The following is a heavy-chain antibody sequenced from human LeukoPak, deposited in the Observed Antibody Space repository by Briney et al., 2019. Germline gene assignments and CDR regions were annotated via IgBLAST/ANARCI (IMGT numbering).Heavy chain of an antibody. V-gene: IGHV1-2*02. CDR3: ARGSITGVVLMTFGY. CDR2: ISPNSGGT. J-gene: IGHJ4*02. Sequence: ASVKVSCKASGYTFTGYYMHWVRQAPGQGLEWMGWISPNSGGTNYAQKFQGRVTMTRDTSTSTAYMELSRLRSDDTAVYYCARGSITGVVLMTFGYWGQGTLLTVSS. D-gene: IGHD3-22*01. CDR1: GYTFTGYY.